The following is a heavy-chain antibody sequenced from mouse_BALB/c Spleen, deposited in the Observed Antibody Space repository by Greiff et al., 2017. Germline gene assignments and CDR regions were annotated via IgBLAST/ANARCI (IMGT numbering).Heavy chain of an antibody. D-gene: IGHD1-1*01. Sequence: QVQLQQSGAELMKPGASVKISCKATGYTFSSYWIEWVKQRPGHGLEWIGEILPGSGSTNYNEKFKGKATFTADTSSNTAYMQLSSLTSEDSAVYYCARGDYYGRRGHAMDYWGQGTSVTVSS. CDR1: GYTFSSYW. V-gene: IGHV1-9*01. J-gene: IGHJ4*01. CDR2: ILPGSGST. CDR3: ARGDYYGRRGHAMDY.